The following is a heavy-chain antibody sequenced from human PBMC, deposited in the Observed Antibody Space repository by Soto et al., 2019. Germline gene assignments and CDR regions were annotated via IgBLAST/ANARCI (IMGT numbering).Heavy chain of an antibody. CDR2: ISYDGSNK. Sequence: GGSLRLSCAASGFTFSSYGMHWVRQAPGKGLEWVAVISYDGSNKYYADSVKGRFTISRDNSKNTLYLQMNSLRAEDTAVYYCAKDLSYWGQGTLVTVSS. CDR3: AKDLSY. CDR1: GFTFSSYG. V-gene: IGHV3-30*18. J-gene: IGHJ4*02.